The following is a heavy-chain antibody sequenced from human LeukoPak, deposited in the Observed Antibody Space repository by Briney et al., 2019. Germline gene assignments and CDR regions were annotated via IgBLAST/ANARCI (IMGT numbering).Heavy chain of an antibody. CDR2: IKQDGSEK. J-gene: IGHJ4*02. CDR3: ARDDNWNYEDY. V-gene: IGHV3-7*01. CDR1: GFTFSSYA. D-gene: IGHD1-7*01. Sequence: GSLRLSCAASGFTFSSYAMHGVRQAPGKGLQWVANIKQDGSEKYYVDSVKGRFTISRDNAKKSLYLQMNSLRAEDTAVYYCARDDNWNYEDYWGQGTLVTVSS.